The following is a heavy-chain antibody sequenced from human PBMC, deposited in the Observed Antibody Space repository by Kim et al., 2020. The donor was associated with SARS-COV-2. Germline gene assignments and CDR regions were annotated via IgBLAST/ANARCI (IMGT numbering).Heavy chain of an antibody. V-gene: IGHV3-73*01. CDR1: GFTFSGSA. D-gene: IGHD3-10*01. J-gene: IGHJ3*02. CDR3: TTLTMVRGVITYDAFDI. Sequence: GGSLRLSCAASGFTFSGSAMHWVRQASGKGLEWVGRIRSKANSYATAYAASVKGRFTIFRDDSKNTAYLQMNSLKTEDKAVYYCTTLTMVRGVITYDAFDIWGQGTMVTVSS. CDR2: IRSKANSYAT.